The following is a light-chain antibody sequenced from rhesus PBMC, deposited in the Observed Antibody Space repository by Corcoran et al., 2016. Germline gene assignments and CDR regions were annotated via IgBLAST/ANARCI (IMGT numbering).Light chain of an antibody. J-gene: IGKJ3*01. CDR3: QHGYGTPFT. Sequence: DIQMTQSPSSLSASVGDLVTITCRASQSISNWLDWYQQKPGKAPKLLMYKASTLQSGVPSRFSGTGSGTVFTLTISSLQPEDFATYYCQHGYGTPFTFGPGAKLDIK. CDR1: QSISNW. CDR2: KAS. V-gene: IGKV1-22*01.